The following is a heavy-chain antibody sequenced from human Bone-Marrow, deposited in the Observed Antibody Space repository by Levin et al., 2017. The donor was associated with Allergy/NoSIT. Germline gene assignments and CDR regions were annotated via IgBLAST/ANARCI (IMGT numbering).Heavy chain of an antibody. V-gene: IGHV3-30*18. CDR1: GFTFSSFA. J-gene: IGHJ4*02. Sequence: GGSLRLSCAASGFTFSSFAIHWVRQAPGKGLEWVGFISYDGNNVYHVDSVKGRFTISRDNSKNTLYLQMNSLRPEDTGVYYCVKEGYNNGWGFDSWGQGTLVTVSS. CDR2: ISYDGNNV. CDR3: VKEGYNNGWGFDS. D-gene: IGHD5-18*01.